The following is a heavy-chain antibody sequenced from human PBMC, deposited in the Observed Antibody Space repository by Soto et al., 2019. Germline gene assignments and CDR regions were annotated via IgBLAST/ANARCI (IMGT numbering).Heavy chain of an antibody. CDR1: GGSFSGYY. Sequence: SETLSLTCAVYGGSFSGYYWTWIRQPPGTGLEWIGEINHSGSTNYNPSLKSRVTISVDTSKNQFSLKLTSVTAADTAVYYCARRHGLNIDAYYWGQGILVTVSS. CDR2: INHSGST. D-gene: IGHD3-10*01. J-gene: IGHJ4*02. CDR3: ARRHGLNIDAYY. V-gene: IGHV4-34*01.